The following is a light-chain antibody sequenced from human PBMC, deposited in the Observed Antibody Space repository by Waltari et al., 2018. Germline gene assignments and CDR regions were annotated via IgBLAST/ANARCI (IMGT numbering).Light chain of an antibody. CDR1: QSLLDSNGYNY. Sequence: DIVITQSPLSLPVTPGEPASIPCRPSQSLLDSNGYNYLDWYLQKPGQSPQILIYVASNRASGVPDRFSGSGSGTDFTLKISRVEAEDAGVYYCMEALQSVTFGQGTRLEIK. J-gene: IGKJ5*01. CDR3: MEALQSVT. CDR2: VAS. V-gene: IGKV2-28*01.